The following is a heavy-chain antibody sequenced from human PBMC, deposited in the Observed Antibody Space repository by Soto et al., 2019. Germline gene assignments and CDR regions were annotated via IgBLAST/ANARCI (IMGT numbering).Heavy chain of an antibody. CDR2: ISWNSGSI. J-gene: IGHJ3*02. D-gene: IGHD3-22*01. Sequence: GGSLRLSCAASGLTFYDYAIHWVRQSPGKGLEWVSGISWNSGSIGYADSVKGRFTISRDNAKNSLYLQMNSLRAEDTALYYCAKGAYYYYTDAFDIWGQGTMVT. V-gene: IGHV3-9*01. CDR1: GLTFYDYA. CDR3: AKGAYYYYTDAFDI.